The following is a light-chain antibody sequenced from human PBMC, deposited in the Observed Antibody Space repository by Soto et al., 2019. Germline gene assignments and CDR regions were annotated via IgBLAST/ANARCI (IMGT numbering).Light chain of an antibody. V-gene: IGLV1-40*01. CDR3: QSYDSSLSGWV. CDR1: SSNIGAGYD. J-gene: IGLJ3*02. CDR2: GNS. Sequence: QSVLTQPPSVSGAPGQRVTISCTGSSSNIGAGYDVHWYQQLPGTAPKLLISGNSNRPSGVPDRFSGSKSGTSASLAITGLQAEEDADYYCQSYDSSLSGWVFGGGTKLTVL.